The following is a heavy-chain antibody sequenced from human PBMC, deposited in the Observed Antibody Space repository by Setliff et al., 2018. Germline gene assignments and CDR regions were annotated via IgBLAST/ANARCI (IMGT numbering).Heavy chain of an antibody. CDR3: TTSISEDYDYGENEGVYYYYYYMDV. CDR1: GLTLNNVW. Sequence: GGSLRLSCTASGLTLNNVWMNWVRQTPGKGLEWVGRIKTTSEGGTVDYAAPVKGRFTISRDDSKDTLYLQMNSLKTEDTAVYYCTTSISEDYDYGENEGVYYYYYYMDVWGKGTTVTVSS. V-gene: IGHV3-15*01. D-gene: IGHD4-17*01. J-gene: IGHJ6*03. CDR2: IKTTSEGGTV.